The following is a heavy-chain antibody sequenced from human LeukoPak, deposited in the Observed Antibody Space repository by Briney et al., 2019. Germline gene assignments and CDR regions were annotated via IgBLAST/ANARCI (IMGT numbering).Heavy chain of an antibody. J-gene: IGHJ4*02. Sequence: KPSETLSLTCAVYGGSFSGYYWSWIRQPPGKGLEWIGEINHSGSTNYNPSLKSRVTISVDTSKNQFSLKLSSVTAADTAVYYCARQVELGNFDCWGQGTLVTVSS. CDR1: GGSFSGYY. V-gene: IGHV4-34*01. D-gene: IGHD1-7*01. CDR2: INHSGST. CDR3: ARQVELGNFDC.